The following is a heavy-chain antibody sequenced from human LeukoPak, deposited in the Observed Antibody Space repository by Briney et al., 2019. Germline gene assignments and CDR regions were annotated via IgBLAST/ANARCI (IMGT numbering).Heavy chain of an antibody. Sequence: GGSLRLSCAASGFTFSSYGMHWVRQAPGKGLEWVAVIWYDRSNKYYADSVKGRFTISRDNSKNTLYLQMNSLRAEDTAVYYCAKDLGGGYGIFDYWGQGTLVTVSS. CDR2: IWYDRSNK. J-gene: IGHJ4*02. V-gene: IGHV3-33*06. CDR3: AKDLGGGYGIFDY. D-gene: IGHD5-12*01. CDR1: GFTFSSYG.